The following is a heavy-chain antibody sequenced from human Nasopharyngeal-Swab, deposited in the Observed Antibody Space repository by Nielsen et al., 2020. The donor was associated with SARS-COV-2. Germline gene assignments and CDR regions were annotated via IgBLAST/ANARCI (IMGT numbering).Heavy chain of an antibody. Sequence: GESLKISCVGSGFRFTYAWMSWVRQAPGKGPEWVGRILSKKDGGKTDYAAPVKGRFTISRDDRKNTLYLQMNSLRAEDSAIYYCAKSRGDTTMAHYYYYLDVWGKGTTVTVSS. CDR2: ILSKKDGGKT. D-gene: IGHD5-24*01. CDR1: GFRFTYAW. J-gene: IGHJ6*03. V-gene: IGHV3-15*01. CDR3: AKSRGDTTMAHYYYYLDV.